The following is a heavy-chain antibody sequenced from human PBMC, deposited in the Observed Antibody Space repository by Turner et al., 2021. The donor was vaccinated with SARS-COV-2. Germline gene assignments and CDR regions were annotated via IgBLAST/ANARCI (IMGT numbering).Heavy chain of an antibody. Sequence: QLQLQESGPGLVKPSETLSLTCTVSGGSISSSRYYWGWIRQPPGKGLEWIGSMYYSGRTYFNPSLKSRVTISVDTSKNQFSLKLSSVTAADTAVYYCAREDYDFWSGYYRGWFDPWGQGTLVTVSS. CDR2: MYYSGRT. V-gene: IGHV4-39*02. CDR3: AREDYDFWSGYYRGWFDP. D-gene: IGHD3-3*01. CDR1: GGSISSSRYY. J-gene: IGHJ5*02.